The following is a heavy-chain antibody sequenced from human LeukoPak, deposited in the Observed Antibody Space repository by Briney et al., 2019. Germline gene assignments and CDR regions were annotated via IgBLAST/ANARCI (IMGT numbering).Heavy chain of an antibody. Sequence: GGSLRLSCAASGFSFNNYAMSWVRQAPGEGLEWVSGIDRGGGTYYADSVKGRFTISRDNSKNTLYLQMNSLRAEDTAVYYCAKAGGSGSYLGYWGQGTLVTVSS. CDR2: IDRGGGT. V-gene: IGHV3-23*01. CDR3: AKAGGSGSYLGY. J-gene: IGHJ4*02. D-gene: IGHD1-26*01. CDR1: GFSFNNYA.